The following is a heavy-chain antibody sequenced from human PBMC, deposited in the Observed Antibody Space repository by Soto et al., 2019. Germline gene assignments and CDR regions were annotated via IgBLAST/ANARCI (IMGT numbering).Heavy chain of an antibody. CDR3: ARDPYVYRVAHGYFDY. CDR1: GFTFSSYG. V-gene: IGHV3-33*01. CDR2: IWYDGSNK. J-gene: IGHJ4*02. D-gene: IGHD5-12*01. Sequence: GSLRLSCAASGFTFSSYGMHWVRQAPGKGLEWVAVIWYDGSNKYYADSVKGRFTISRDNSKNTLYLQMNSLRAEDTAVYYCARDPYVYRVAHGYFDYWGQGTLVTVSS.